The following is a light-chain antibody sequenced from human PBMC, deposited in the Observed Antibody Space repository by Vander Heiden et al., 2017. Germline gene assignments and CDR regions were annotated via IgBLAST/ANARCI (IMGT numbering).Light chain of an antibody. CDR3: QKDNNPQS. CDR2: RAS. V-gene: IGKV1-5*03. J-gene: IGKJ2*01. CDR1: HSIGGW. Sequence: IQMTQSPSTLSASVGDRVTITCRASHSIGGWLAWYQQRPRKAPKLLIYRASSLESGDPSRFNGSGSGTDFTLTISSLQPDDSATYYCQKDNNPQSFGQGTKLEIK.